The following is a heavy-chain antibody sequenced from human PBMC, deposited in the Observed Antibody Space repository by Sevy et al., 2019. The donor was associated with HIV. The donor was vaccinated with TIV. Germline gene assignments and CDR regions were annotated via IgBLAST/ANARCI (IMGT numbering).Heavy chain of an antibody. Sequence: GESLKISCAASGFTFSPSSLSWVRQAPGKGLEWVAVINGDGSYIHYADSVRGRFTVSRDNAKNSMSLQMNSLRAEDTAVYYCARDASGWSRDFWGQGTLVTVSS. V-gene: IGHV3-21*01. CDR2: INGDGSYI. CDR1: GFTFSPSS. J-gene: IGHJ4*02. D-gene: IGHD6-19*01. CDR3: ARDASGWSRDF.